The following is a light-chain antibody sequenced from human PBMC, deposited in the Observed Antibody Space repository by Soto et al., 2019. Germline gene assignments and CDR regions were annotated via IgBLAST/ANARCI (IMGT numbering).Light chain of an antibody. V-gene: IGKV3-15*01. J-gene: IGKJ1*01. CDR2: DAS. CDR3: QQYHNWAT. Sequence: EIVLTQSPATLSLFPGERATLSCRASQSVSSFLAWYQQKPGQAPRLLIYDASNRATGIASRFSGSGSGTEFTLTVSRLQSQDFAVYFCQQYHNWATCGQETKVDIK. CDR1: QSVSSF.